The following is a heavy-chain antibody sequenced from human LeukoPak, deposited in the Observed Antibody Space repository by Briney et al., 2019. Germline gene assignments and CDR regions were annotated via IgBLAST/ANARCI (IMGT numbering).Heavy chain of an antibody. CDR1: GFTFSSYA. Sequence: GGSLRLSCAASGFTFSSYAMSWVRQAPGKGLEWVSAISGSGGSTYYADSVKGRFTISRDSSKNTLYLQMNSLRAEDTAVYYCASRVIINGGNWFDPWGQGTLVTVSS. V-gene: IGHV3-23*01. D-gene: IGHD7-27*01. J-gene: IGHJ5*02. CDR3: ASRVIINGGNWFDP. CDR2: ISGSGGST.